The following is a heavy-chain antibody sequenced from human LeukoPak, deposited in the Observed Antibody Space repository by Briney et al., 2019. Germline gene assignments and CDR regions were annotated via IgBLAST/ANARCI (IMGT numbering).Heavy chain of an antibody. D-gene: IGHD5-18*01. J-gene: IGHJ3*02. CDR3: ARDLYTAMVSWGAFDI. V-gene: IGHV1-69*05. CDR1: GGTFSSYA. CDR2: IIPIFGTA. Sequence: SVKVSCMASGGTFSSYAISWVRQAPGQGLEWMGRIIPIFGTANYAQKFQGRVTITTDESTSTAYMELSSLGSEDTAVYYCARDLYTAMVSWGAFDIWGQGTMVTVSS.